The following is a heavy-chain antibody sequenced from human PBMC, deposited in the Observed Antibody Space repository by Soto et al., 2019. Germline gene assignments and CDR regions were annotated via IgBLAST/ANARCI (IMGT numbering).Heavy chain of an antibody. CDR1: GFTFSYA. Sequence: GSLRLSCAASGFTFSYAMSWVRQAPGKGLEWVSILRGSGSSMYYADSVKGRFTMSRDDSMNTVFLQMNSLRAEDTAVYYCAKWGGSGSYYSDGYFDFWGQGTLVTVSS. CDR3: AKWGGSGSYYSDGYFDF. V-gene: IGHV3-23*01. CDR2: LRGSGSSM. J-gene: IGHJ4*02. D-gene: IGHD3-10*01.